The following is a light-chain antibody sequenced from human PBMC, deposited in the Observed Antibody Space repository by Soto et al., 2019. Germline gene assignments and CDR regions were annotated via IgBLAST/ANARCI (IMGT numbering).Light chain of an antibody. CDR3: SSNTRTTTPVV. J-gene: IGLJ2*01. CDR2: EVD. Sequence: QSVLTQPASVSGSPGQSITISCTGTSSDIGSYTYVSWYQQHPGQVPKLMIYEVDNRPSGVSSRFSGSKSGNTASLTISGLQAEDEADYYCSSNTRTTTPVVFGGGTKLTVL. CDR1: SSDIGSYTY. V-gene: IGLV2-14*01.